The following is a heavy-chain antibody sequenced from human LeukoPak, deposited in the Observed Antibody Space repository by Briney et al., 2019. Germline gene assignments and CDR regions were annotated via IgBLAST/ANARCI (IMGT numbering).Heavy chain of an antibody. CDR2: INPNGGDT. Sequence: ASVKVSCKTSGYTFSDYYMHWVRQAPGQGLEWMGWINPNGGDTNYAQKFQGWVTLTRDRSISTAYMEVTRLTSDDTATYYCARGETYYDYVWGNYRPAYFDYWGQGTLVTVSS. CDR3: ARGETYYDYVWGNYRPAYFDY. J-gene: IGHJ4*02. CDR1: GYTFSDYY. D-gene: IGHD3-16*02. V-gene: IGHV1-2*04.